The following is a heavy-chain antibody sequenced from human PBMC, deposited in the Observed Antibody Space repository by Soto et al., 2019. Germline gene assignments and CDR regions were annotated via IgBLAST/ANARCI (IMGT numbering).Heavy chain of an antibody. D-gene: IGHD1-20*01. V-gene: IGHV2-5*02. CDR2: IYWDDDK. J-gene: IGHJ4*02. Sequence: QITLKESGPTLVNPTQTLTLTCTFSGFSLTTSGVGVNWIRQPPGKALEWLALIYWDDDKHYNPSLKSRLTIPQDPSKNQVVLTMANMDPVDTATYYCAHQYNWNINYWGQGTLVTVSS. CDR3: AHQYNWNINY. CDR1: GFSLTTSGVG.